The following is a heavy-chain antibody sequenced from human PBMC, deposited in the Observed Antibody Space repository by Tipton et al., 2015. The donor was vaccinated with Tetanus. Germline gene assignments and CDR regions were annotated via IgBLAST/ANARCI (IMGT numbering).Heavy chain of an antibody. D-gene: IGHD6-19*01. V-gene: IGHV3-23*01. CDR2: INGDGGTT. CDR3: AKSRTVSGVLIIDY. Sequence: SLRLSCATSGFPFTSYALSWVRQAPGRGLEWVSFINGDGGTTYYADSARGRFTISRDNSGATVYLQLNSLRVDDTAIYYCAKSRTVSGVLIIDYWGQGTLVTV. J-gene: IGHJ4*02. CDR1: GFPFTSYA.